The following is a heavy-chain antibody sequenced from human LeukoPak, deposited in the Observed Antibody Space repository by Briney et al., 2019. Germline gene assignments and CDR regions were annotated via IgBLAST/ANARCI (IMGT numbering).Heavy chain of an antibody. V-gene: IGHV4-59*01. D-gene: IGHD3-10*01. Sequence: PSETLSLPCTVSGGSLSSYYWSWIRQPPGKGLDWSGYIYYSGSTNYNPSLKRRVTISVDTSKNQFSLKLSSVTAADTAVYYCARVSGWFDRWGQGTLVTVSS. CDR1: GGSLSSYY. CDR3: ARVSGWFDR. CDR2: IYYSGST. J-gene: IGHJ5*02.